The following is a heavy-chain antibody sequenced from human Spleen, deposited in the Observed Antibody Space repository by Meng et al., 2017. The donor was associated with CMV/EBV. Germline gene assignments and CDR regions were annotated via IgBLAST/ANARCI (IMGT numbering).Heavy chain of an antibody. CDR2: ISSNGNTI. CDR3: AKTLYSSSWYRYYYYYGMDV. J-gene: IGHJ6*02. CDR1: GFIITDYY. Sequence: GESLKISCATSGFIITDYYMSWIRQRPGKGLEWLAYISSNGNTIKYSDSVEGRFIISRDNAEASLHLHMNSLRAEDTAVYYCAKTLYSSSWYRYYYYYGMDVWGQGTTVTVSS. D-gene: IGHD6-13*01. V-gene: IGHV3-11*01.